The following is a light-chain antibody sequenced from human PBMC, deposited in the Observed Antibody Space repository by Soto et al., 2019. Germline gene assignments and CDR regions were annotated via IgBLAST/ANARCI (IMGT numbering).Light chain of an antibody. J-gene: IGLJ1*01. Sequence: QSVLTQPPSASGSPGQSVTISCTGTSSDVGGYNYVSWYQQHPGKAPKLMIYGVTKRPSGVPDRFSGSKSGNTASLTVSGLQAEDEAYYYCSSYAGSNNYVFRTGTTVTVL. V-gene: IGLV2-8*01. CDR3: SSYAGSNNYV. CDR1: SSDVGGYNY. CDR2: GVT.